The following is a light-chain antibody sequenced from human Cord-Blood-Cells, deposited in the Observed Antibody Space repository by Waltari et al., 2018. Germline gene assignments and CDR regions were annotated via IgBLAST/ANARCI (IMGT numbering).Light chain of an antibody. V-gene: IGKV3-11*01. CDR2: DAS. J-gene: IGKJ4*01. CDR3: QQRSNWPLT. Sequence: EIVLTQSPATLSLSPGERATLSCRASQSVSSYLAWYQQKPGQAPRLLNYDASNRATGIPARLSCSGSGTDCTLTISSLEPEDFAVYYCQQRSNWPLTFGGGTKVEIK. CDR1: QSVSSY.